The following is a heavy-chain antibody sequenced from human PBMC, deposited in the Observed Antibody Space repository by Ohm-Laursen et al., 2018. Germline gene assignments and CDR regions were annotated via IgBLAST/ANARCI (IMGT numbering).Heavy chain of an antibody. J-gene: IGHJ4*02. Sequence: GSSVKVSCKASGYTFTVNYIHWVRQAPGQGLEWMGWINPNTGGTNYAQKFRGGVTMTRDTSITTAYMELSRLSSDDTAVYFCARVVSTLRYFDWLPEEYFDYWGQGTPVTVSS. D-gene: IGHD3-9*01. CDR2: INPNTGGT. CDR3: ARVVSTLRYFDWLPEEYFDY. CDR1: GYTFTVNY. V-gene: IGHV1-2*02.